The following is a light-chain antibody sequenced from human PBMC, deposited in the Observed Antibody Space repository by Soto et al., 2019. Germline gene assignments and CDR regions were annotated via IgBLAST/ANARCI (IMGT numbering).Light chain of an antibody. V-gene: IGLV2-14*03. Sequence: QSALTQPASVSGSPGQLIIISCTGTSSDVGGYYDVPWYQQLPGKAPKVMIYDVSKRPSGIPNRFSGSKSGNTAALTISGLQVEDEADYYCSSYKSGISRLVFGGGTKVTVL. CDR2: DVS. CDR3: SSYKSGISRLV. CDR1: SSDVGGYYD. J-gene: IGLJ2*01.